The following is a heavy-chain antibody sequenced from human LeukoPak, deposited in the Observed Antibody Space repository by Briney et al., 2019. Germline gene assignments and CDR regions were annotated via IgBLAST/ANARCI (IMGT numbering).Heavy chain of an antibody. CDR2: IYTSGST. V-gene: IGHV4-61*02. D-gene: IGHD5-18*01. J-gene: IGHJ4*02. Sequence: SETLSLTCTVSGGSISSGSYYWSWIRQPAGKGLEWIGRIYTSGSTNYNPSLKSRVTISVDTSKNQFSLKLSSVTAADTAVYYCARSPGFDTAMALLDYWGQGTLVTVSS. CDR3: ARSPGFDTAMALLDY. CDR1: GGSISSGSYY.